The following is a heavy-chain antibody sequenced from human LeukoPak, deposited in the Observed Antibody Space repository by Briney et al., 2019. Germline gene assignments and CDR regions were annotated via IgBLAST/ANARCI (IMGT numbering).Heavy chain of an antibody. J-gene: IGHJ3*02. Sequence: GSLRLSCAASGFPFSNAWMSWVRQAPGKGQEWVGRIKSKTDGGTTDYAAPVKGRFTISRDDSKNTLYLQMNSLKTEDTAVYYCTTDQVSNYHAFDIWGQGTMVTVSS. D-gene: IGHD1-7*01. CDR3: TTDQVSNYHAFDI. CDR1: GFPFSNAW. V-gene: IGHV3-15*01. CDR2: IKSKTDGGTT.